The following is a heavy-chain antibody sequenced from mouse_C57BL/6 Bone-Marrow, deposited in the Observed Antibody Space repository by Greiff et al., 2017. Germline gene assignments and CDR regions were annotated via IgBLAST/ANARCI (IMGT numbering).Heavy chain of an antibody. V-gene: IGHV1-19*01. CDR2: INPYNGGT. Sequence: VQLKQSGPVLVKPGASVKMSCKASGYTFTDYYMNWVKQSHGKSLEWIGVINPYNGGTSYNQKFKGKATLTVDKSSSTAYMELNSLTSEDSAVYYGARGGYYYGPWYFDVWGTGTTVTVSS. CDR3: ARGGYYYGPWYFDV. CDR1: GYTFTDYY. D-gene: IGHD1-1*01. J-gene: IGHJ1*03.